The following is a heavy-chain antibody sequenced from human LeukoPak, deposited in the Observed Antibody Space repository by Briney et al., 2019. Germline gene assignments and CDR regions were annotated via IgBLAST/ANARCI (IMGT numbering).Heavy chain of an antibody. V-gene: IGHV5-51*01. D-gene: IGHD1-14*01. Sequence: GESLKISCKGSGHSFTSHWIAWVRQMPGNGLEWMGILHPGDSNARYSPSFQGQVTISVDKSFSTAYLQWSSLKASDTAMYFCAGSLGTTWYFDSWGQGTLVTVSS. J-gene: IGHJ4*02. CDR2: LHPGDSNA. CDR1: GHSFTSHW. CDR3: AGSLGTTWYFDS.